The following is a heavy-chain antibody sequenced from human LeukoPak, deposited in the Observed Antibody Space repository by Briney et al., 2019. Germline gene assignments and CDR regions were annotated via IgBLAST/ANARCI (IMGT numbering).Heavy chain of an antibody. CDR1: GFTFSSYS. J-gene: IGHJ6*02. D-gene: IGHD6-13*01. CDR3: ASRSSWSRGRYYYGMDV. CDR2: ISSSSSYI. V-gene: IGHV3-21*01. Sequence: PGGSLRLSCAASGFTFSSYSMNWVRQAPGKGLEWVSSISSSSSYIYYADSVKGRFTISRGNAKNSLYLQMNSLRAEDTAVYYCASRSSWSRGRYYYGMDVWGQGTTVTVSS.